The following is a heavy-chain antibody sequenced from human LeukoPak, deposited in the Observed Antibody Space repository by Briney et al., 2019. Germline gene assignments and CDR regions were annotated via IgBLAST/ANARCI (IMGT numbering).Heavy chain of an antibody. CDR1: VYTFTSYA. Sequence: ASVKVSCKASVYTFTSYAMHWVRQAPGQRLEWMGWINAGNGNTKYSQKFQGRVTITRDTSASTAYMELSSLRSEDTAVYYCARALEWLFAFDPWGQGTLVTVSS. CDR3: ARALEWLFAFDP. V-gene: IGHV1-3*01. D-gene: IGHD3-3*01. CDR2: INAGNGNT. J-gene: IGHJ5*02.